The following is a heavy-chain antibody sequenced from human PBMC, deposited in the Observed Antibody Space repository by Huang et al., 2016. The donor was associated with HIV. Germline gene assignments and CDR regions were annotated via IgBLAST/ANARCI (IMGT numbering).Heavy chain of an antibody. J-gene: IGHJ4*02. CDR2: ISNEGSTK. Sequence: QVQLVESGGGVVQPGTSLRLSCAASGFTFSNYAMNGVRQAPGKGVEGVAVISNEGSTKYYADSVKGRFTISRDNSKNTVYLQMNSLRAEDTAVYYCARSEPSRYYFDYWGQGTLVTVSS. V-gene: IGHV3-30-3*01. CDR1: GFTFSNYA. CDR3: ARSEPSRYYFDY.